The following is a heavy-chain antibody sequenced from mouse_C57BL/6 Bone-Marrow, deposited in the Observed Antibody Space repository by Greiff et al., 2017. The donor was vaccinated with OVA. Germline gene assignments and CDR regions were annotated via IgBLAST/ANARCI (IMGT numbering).Heavy chain of an antibody. CDR2: ISDGGSYT. CDR1: GFTFSSYA. Sequence: DVHLVESGGGLVKPGGSLKLSCAASGFTFSSYAMSWVRQTPEKRLEWVATISDGGSYTYYPDNVKGRFTISRDNAKNNLYLQMSHLKSEDTAMYYCARVEVYYYAMDYWGQGTSVTVSS. D-gene: IGHD2-14*01. V-gene: IGHV5-4*01. CDR3: ARVEVYYYAMDY. J-gene: IGHJ4*01.